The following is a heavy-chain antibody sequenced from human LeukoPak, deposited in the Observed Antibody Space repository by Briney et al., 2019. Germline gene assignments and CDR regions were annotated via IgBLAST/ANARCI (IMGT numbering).Heavy chain of an antibody. CDR2: INPNSGGT. CDR1: GYTFTGYY. V-gene: IGHV1-2*02. CDR3: ARLRGDYYDSGGYYYANGFDY. J-gene: IGHJ4*02. Sequence: ASVTVSCKASGYTFTGYYMHWVRQAPGQGLEWMGWINPNSGGTNYAQKFQGRVTMTRDTSISTAYMELSRLRSDDTAVYYCARLRGDYYDSGGYYYANGFDYWGQGTLVTVSS. D-gene: IGHD3-22*01.